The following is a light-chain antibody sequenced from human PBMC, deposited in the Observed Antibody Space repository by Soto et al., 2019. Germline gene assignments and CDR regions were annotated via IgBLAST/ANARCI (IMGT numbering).Light chain of an antibody. J-gene: IGKJ2*01. V-gene: IGKV1-39*01. CDR3: QESDSFPYT. Sequence: DIRMTQSPSSLSASVGDRVTITCRASQTISIYLNWYQVKPGKAPNLLIYGATRLQTGVPSRFTGSGSGTEFSLTITSLQPEDLATYFCQESDSFPYTFAQWTRLEIK. CDR2: GAT. CDR1: QTISIY.